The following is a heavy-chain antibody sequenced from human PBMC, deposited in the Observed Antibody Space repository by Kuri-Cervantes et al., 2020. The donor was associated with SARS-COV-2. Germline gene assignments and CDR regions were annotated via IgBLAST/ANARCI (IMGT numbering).Heavy chain of an antibody. CDR1: GYTFSGYY. D-gene: IGHD3-22*01. CDR2: INPNSGGT. J-gene: IGHJ3*02. V-gene: IGHV1-2*02. Sequence: ASVKVSCKASGYTFSGYYVHWVRQAPGQGLEWMGWINPNSGGTNYAQKFQGRVTATRDTSISTAYMELSRLRLDDTAAFYCVRFRYYDSMRNASDIWGQGTMVTVSS. CDR3: VRFRYYDSMRNASDI.